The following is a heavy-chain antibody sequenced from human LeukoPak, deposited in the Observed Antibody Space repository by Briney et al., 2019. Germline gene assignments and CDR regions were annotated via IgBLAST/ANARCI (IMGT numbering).Heavy chain of an antibody. CDR1: GGSFSGYY. Sequence: PSETLSLTCAVYGGSFSGYYWSWIRQPPGKGLEWIGEINHSGSTNYNPSLKSRVTISVDTSKNQFSLKLSSVTAADTAVYYCARDMYSNYASSAFDPWGQGALVTVSS. CDR3: ARDMYSNYASSAFDP. V-gene: IGHV4-34*01. D-gene: IGHD4-11*01. CDR2: INHSGST. J-gene: IGHJ5*02.